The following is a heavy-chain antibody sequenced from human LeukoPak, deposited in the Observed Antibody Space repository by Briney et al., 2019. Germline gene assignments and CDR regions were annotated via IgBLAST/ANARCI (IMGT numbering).Heavy chain of an antibody. D-gene: IGHD1-26*01. CDR2: IDPNSGGT. CDR3: ARGHVGGGYRVDY. J-gene: IGHJ4*02. CDR1: GYSFTAYY. V-gene: IGHV1-2*02. Sequence: ASVKVSCKASGYSFTAYYIHWVRQAPGQGLEWMGYIDPNSGGTNYAQKSQGKVTMTRDTSISTAYMDLTNLRSDDTAVYYCARGHVGGGYRVDYWGQGTLVTVSS.